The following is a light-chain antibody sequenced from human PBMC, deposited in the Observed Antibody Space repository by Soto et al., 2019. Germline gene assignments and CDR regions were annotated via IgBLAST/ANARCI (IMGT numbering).Light chain of an antibody. CDR3: QQYGSSPRT. V-gene: IGKV3-20*01. J-gene: IGKJ1*01. CDR1: QSVSSSY. CDR2: DAS. Sequence: EIVLTQSPGTLSLSPGERATLSCRASQSVSSSYLAWYQQKPGQAPRLLLYDASSRATGIPDRFSGSGSGTDFTLTISRLEPEDFAVYYCQQYGSSPRTFGQGTTVEIK.